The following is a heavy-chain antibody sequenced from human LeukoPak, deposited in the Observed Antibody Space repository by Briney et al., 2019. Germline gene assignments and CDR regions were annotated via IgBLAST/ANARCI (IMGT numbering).Heavy chain of an antibody. D-gene: IGHD6-19*01. V-gene: IGHV3-13*01. CDR2: IGIAGDT. Sequence: GGSLRLSCAASGFTISDYDMHWVRHATGKSLEWVSVIGIAGDTYYVGSVKDRFTISREDAKNSLYLQMNSLRAGDTAVYYCARAVAGTFFDYWGRGTLVTVSS. CDR3: ARAVAGTFFDY. CDR1: GFTISDYD. J-gene: IGHJ4*02.